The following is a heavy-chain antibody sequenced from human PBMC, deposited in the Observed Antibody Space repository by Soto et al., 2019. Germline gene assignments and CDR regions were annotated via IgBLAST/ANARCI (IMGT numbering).Heavy chain of an antibody. Sequence: GGSLRLACAASGFTFSSYAMHWVRQAPGKGLEWVAVISYDGSNKYYADSVKGRFTISRDNSKNTLYLQMNSLRAEDTAVYYCAKSVYNWNDGFFDYWDQGTLVTVPQ. CDR2: ISYDGSNK. CDR1: GFTFSSYA. V-gene: IGHV3-30-3*02. CDR3: AKSVYNWNDGFFDY. J-gene: IGHJ4*02. D-gene: IGHD1-1*01.